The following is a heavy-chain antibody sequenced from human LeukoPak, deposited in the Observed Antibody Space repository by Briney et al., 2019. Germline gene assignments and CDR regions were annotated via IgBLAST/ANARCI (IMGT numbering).Heavy chain of an antibody. CDR2: IYHSGST. Sequence: SETLSLTCAVSGGSISSSNWWSWVRQTPGKGLEWIGEIYHSGSTNYNPSLKSRVTISVDKSKNQFSLKLSSVTAADTAVYYCARGSFYGSGSYYKLEGFDYWGQGTLVTVSS. V-gene: IGHV4-4*02. CDR1: GGSISSSNW. J-gene: IGHJ4*02. CDR3: ARGSFYGSGSYYKLEGFDY. D-gene: IGHD3-10*01.